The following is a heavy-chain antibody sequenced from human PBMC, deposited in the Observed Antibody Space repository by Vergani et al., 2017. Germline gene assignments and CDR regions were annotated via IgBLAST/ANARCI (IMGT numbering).Heavy chain of an antibody. V-gene: IGHV3-21*01. Sequence: VQLVESGGGVVQPGRSLRLSCAASGFTFSSYSMNWVRQAPGKGLEWVSSISSSSSYIYYADAVKGRFTISRANAKNSLYLQMNSLRAEDTAVDYCARDHGCDVCGGGGMDVWGQGTTVTVSS. J-gene: IGHJ6*02. D-gene: IGHD3-10*02. CDR2: ISSSSSYI. CDR3: ARDHGCDVCGGGGMDV. CDR1: GFTFSSYS.